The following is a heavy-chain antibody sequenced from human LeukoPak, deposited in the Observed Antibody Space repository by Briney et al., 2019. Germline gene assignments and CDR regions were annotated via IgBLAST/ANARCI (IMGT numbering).Heavy chain of an antibody. CDR2: IYTTGST. CDR3: ARDRVGPSYYFDY. CDR1: GGSISSGSYY. V-gene: IGHV4-61*02. D-gene: IGHD1-26*01. Sequence: SQTLSLTCTVSGGSISSGSYYWSWIRQPAGKGLEWIGRIYTTGSTNYNPSLKSRVTISVDTSKNQFSLKLSSVTAADTAVYYCARDRVGPSYYFDYWGQGTLVTVSS. J-gene: IGHJ4*02.